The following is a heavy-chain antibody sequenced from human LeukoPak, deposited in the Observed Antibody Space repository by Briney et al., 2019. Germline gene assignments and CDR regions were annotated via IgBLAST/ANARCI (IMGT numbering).Heavy chain of an antibody. V-gene: IGHV4-34*01. CDR3: ARISGSSLDY. CDR2: INHSGST. D-gene: IGHD1-26*01. J-gene: IGHJ4*02. CDR1: GGSITSYY. Sequence: SETLSLTCIVSGGSITSYYWSWIRQPPGKGLEWIGGINHSGSTNYNPSLKSRVTISVDTSKNQFSLKLSSVTAADTAVYYCARISGSSLDYWGQGTLVTVSS.